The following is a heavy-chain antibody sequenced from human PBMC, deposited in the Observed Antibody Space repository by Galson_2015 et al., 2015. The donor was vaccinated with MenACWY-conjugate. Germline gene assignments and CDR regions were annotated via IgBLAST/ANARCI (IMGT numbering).Heavy chain of an antibody. CDR1: GYTFTSYG. Sequence: QSGAEVKKPGASVKVSCKASGYTFTSYGFSWVRQAPGQGLEWIGWISAYNGNINYAQKFQGRVTMTTDTSTSTACMELRSLRSDDTAVYYCARRSGWTNDAFDIWGQGTMVTVSS. CDR2: ISAYNGNI. CDR3: ARRSGWTNDAFDI. J-gene: IGHJ3*02. V-gene: IGHV1-18*01. D-gene: IGHD6-19*01.